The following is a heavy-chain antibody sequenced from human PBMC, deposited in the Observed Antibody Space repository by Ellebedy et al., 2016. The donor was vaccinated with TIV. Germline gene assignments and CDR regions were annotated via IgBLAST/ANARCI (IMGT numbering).Heavy chain of an antibody. CDR1: GYTFTSYA. D-gene: IGHD3-3*01. Sequence: AASVKVSCKASGYTFTSYAVHWVRQAPGQRLEWMGRINVGNGNTKSSQQFQCRVTITRDTSASTTDMELISLRSEDTAVYYCARDRGAYFVYDFRGGTFDPWGQGTLVTVSS. V-gene: IGHV1-3*01. CDR2: INVGNGNT. J-gene: IGHJ5*02. CDR3: ARDRGAYFVYDFRGGTFDP.